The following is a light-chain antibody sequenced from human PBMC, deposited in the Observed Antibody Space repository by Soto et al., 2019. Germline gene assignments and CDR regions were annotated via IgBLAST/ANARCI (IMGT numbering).Light chain of an antibody. V-gene: IGKV3-15*01. J-gene: IGKJ5*01. CDR2: YAS. CDR1: QSVRNN. Sequence: EIMMTQSPATLSVSPGERATLSCRASQSVRNNLAWYQQKPGQAPRLLIYYASTMATGIPASFSGSGSGTEFTLTISSLQSEDFALYYCQQYNNWPPITFGQGTRLEIK. CDR3: QQYNNWPPIT.